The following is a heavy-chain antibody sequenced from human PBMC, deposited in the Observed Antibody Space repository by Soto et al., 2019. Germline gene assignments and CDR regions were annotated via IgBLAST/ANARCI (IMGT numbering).Heavy chain of an antibody. J-gene: IGHJ4*02. CDR1: GGTFSSYA. D-gene: IGHD2-15*01. CDR3: ARDRRGYCSGGSCYDLDY. Sequence: QVQLVQSGAEVKKPGSSVKVSCKASGGTFSSYAISWVRQAPGQGLEWMGGIIPIFGTANYAQKFQGRVTISADESTSTAYMELSSLRSEDTAVYYWARDRRGYCSGGSCYDLDYWGQGTLVTVSS. CDR2: IIPIFGTA. V-gene: IGHV1-69*12.